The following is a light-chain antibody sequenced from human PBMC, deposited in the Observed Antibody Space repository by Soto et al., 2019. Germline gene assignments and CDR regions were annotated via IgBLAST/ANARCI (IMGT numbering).Light chain of an antibody. J-gene: IGKJ1*01. Sequence: EIQMTQSPSTLSASVGDRVTITCRASQSVSYWLAWYQQKPGKAPKLLVHDATTLLSGVPSRFSGSVSGTEFILTIGSLQPDDFATYYCQQYKRDPWTFGQGTKV. CDR3: QQYKRDPWT. V-gene: IGKV1-5*01. CDR1: QSVSYW. CDR2: DAT.